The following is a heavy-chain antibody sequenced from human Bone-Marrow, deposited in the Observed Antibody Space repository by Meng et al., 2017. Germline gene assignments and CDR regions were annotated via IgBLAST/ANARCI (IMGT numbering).Heavy chain of an antibody. J-gene: IGHJ4*02. V-gene: IGHV3-7*01. Sequence: GESLKISCAASGFTFSSYEMNWVRQAPGKGLEWVANIKQPGSEEYYVDSVKGRFTISRDNAKNSLFLQMDSLRVDDTAVYYCARGSWDLQFPGPVSWGQGTLVTVSS. CDR1: GFTFSSYE. D-gene: IGHD1-26*01. CDR3: ARGSWDLQFPGPVS. CDR2: IKQPGSEE.